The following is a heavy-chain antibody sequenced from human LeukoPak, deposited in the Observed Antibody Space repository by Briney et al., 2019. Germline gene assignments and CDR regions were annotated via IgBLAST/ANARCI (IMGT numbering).Heavy chain of an antibody. J-gene: IGHJ4*02. CDR1: GGSISNSNW. D-gene: IGHD7-27*01. CDR2: IYHTGST. Sequence: SETLSLTCAVSGGSISNSNWWSWVRQSPGKGLVWIGEIYHTGSTNYNPSLKSRVTISVDTSKNQFSLKLSSVTAADTAVYFCAREWGNNYYFDYWGQGTLVTVSS. CDR3: AREWGNNYYFDY. V-gene: IGHV4-4*02.